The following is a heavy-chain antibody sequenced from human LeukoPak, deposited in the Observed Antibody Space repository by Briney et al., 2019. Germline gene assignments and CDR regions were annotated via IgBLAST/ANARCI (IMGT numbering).Heavy chain of an antibody. Sequence: SETLSLTCAVYGGSFSGYYWSWIRQPPGKGLEWIGEINHSGSTNYNPSPKSRVTISVDTSKNQFSLKLSSVTAADTAVYYCARGGRMTMTTLRRLDPWGQGTLVTVSS. CDR1: GGSFSGYY. CDR3: ARGGRMTMTTLRRLDP. D-gene: IGHD1-1*01. V-gene: IGHV4-34*01. J-gene: IGHJ5*02. CDR2: INHSGST.